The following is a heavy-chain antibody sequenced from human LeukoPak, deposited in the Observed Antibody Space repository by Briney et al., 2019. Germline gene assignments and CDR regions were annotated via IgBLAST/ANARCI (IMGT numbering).Heavy chain of an antibody. CDR1: GFTFSSYS. Sequence: PGGSLRLSCAASGFTFSSYSMNWVRQAPGKGLEWVSYISSSSSTIYYADSVKGRFTISRDNAKNSLYLQMNSLRAEDTAVYYCAREFAAMYNWFDPWGQGTLVTVSS. CDR2: ISSSSSTI. J-gene: IGHJ5*02. CDR3: AREFAAMYNWFDP. D-gene: IGHD2-2*01. V-gene: IGHV3-48*01.